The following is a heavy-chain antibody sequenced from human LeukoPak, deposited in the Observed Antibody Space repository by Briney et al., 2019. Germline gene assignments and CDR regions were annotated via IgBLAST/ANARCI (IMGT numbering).Heavy chain of an antibody. V-gene: IGHV4-34*01. J-gene: IGHJ4*02. Sequence: PTETLSLTCAVYGGSFSGYYWSWIRQPPGKGLEWIAEINHGGSTKCNPSLKSRVTISVDTSKNQFSLKLSSVTAADTAVYYCARWDTDYYFDYWGQGTLVTVSS. CDR3: ARWDTDYYFDY. CDR1: GGSFSGYY. CDR2: INHGGST. D-gene: IGHD5-18*01.